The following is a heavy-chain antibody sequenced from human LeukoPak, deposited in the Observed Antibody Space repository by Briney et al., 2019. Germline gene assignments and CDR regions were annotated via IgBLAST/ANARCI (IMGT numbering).Heavy chain of an antibody. Sequence: PSETLSLTCTVSGGSLSSYYWSWIRQPPGKELEWIGYIYYSGSTNYNPSLKSRVTISLDTSKNQFSLKLSSVTAADTAMYYCARYSNAVAGARWFDHWGQGTLVTVSS. D-gene: IGHD2-21*01. CDR2: IYYSGST. V-gene: IGHV4-59*01. CDR1: GGSLSSYY. CDR3: ARYSNAVAGARWFDH. J-gene: IGHJ5*02.